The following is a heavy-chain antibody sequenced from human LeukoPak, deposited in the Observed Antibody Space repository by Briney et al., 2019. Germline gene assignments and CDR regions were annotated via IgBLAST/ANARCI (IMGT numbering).Heavy chain of an antibody. J-gene: IGHJ4*02. CDR3: ARQYYDSRGYYSY. Sequence: GESLKISCKGSGYSFTSYWIGWVRQIPGKGLEWMGIIYPGDSDTRYSPSFQGQVTISADKSISTAYLQWSSLKASDTAMYYCARQYYDSRGYYSYWGQGTLVTVSS. CDR1: GYSFTSYW. CDR2: IYPGDSDT. D-gene: IGHD3-22*01. V-gene: IGHV5-51*01.